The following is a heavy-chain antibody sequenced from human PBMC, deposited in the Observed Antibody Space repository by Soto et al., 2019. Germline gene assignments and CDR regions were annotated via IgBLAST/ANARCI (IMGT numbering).Heavy chain of an antibody. V-gene: IGHV4-30-4*01. D-gene: IGHD3-16*01. J-gene: IGHJ5*01. CDR2: IYYSGTT. CDR3: ARGYYETSAYFVGSPSFES. CDR1: GGSIGRGDYY. Sequence: QVQLQESDPGLVKPSQTLSLTCTVSGGSIGRGDYYWTWIRQPPGKGLEWIAYIYYSGTTYYNPSLKGRLRISLATPKNQISLKLTPVTAADTAVYYCARGYYETSAYFVGSPSFESW.